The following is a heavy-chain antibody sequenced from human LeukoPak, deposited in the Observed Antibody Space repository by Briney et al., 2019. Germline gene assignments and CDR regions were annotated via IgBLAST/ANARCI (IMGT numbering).Heavy chain of an antibody. J-gene: IGHJ3*02. CDR1: GYTFTSYD. D-gene: IGHD3-22*01. V-gene: IGHV1-8*03. CDR2: MNPNSGNT. Sequence: ASVKVSCKASGYTFTSYDINWVRQAPGQGLEWMGWMNPNSGNTGYAQKFQGRVTITRNTSISTAYMELSSLRSEDTAVYYCARDRTPYYDSSGYTDAFDIWGQGTMVTVSS. CDR3: ARDRTPYYDSSGYTDAFDI.